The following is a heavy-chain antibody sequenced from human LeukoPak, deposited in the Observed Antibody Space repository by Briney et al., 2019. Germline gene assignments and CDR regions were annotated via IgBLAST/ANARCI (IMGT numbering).Heavy chain of an antibody. V-gene: IGHV1-2*02. CDR3: ARADRLDGAPYLIGP. J-gene: IGHJ5*02. CDR1: GYTFTDYY. D-gene: IGHD2-21*01. Sequence: ASVKVSCKTSGYTFTDYYLHWVRQAPGQGLEWMGWINPNSGGTSSAQKFQGRLTMTRDTSITTVYMEVAWLTSEDTAIYYCARADRLDGAPYLIGPWGQGTLVTVSS. CDR2: INPNSGGT.